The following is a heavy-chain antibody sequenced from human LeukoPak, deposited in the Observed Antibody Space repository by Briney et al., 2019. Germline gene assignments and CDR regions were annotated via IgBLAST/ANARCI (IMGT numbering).Heavy chain of an antibody. D-gene: IGHD3-9*01. CDR1: GYTFTSYG. J-gene: IGHJ4*02. Sequence: ASVKVSCKASGYTFTSYGISWVRQAPGQGLEWMGWNSAYNGNTNYAQKLQGRVTMTTDTSTSTAYMELRSLRSDDTAVYYCARDLYYDILTGLDYWGQGTLVTVSS. CDR3: ARDLYYDILTGLDY. V-gene: IGHV1-18*01. CDR2: NSAYNGNT.